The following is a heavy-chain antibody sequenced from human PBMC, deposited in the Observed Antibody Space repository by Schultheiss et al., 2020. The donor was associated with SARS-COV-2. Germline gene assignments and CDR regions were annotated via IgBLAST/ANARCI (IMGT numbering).Heavy chain of an antibody. CDR2: INPSGGST. CDR1: GYTFTSYG. Sequence: ASVKVSCKASGYTFTSYGISWVRQAPGQGLEWMGIINPSGGSTSYAQKFQGRVTMTRDTSTSTVYMELSSLRSEDTAVYYCARDRVVLQNYYYGMDVWGQGTTVTVSS. CDR3: ARDRVVLQNYYYGMDV. D-gene: IGHD2/OR15-2a*01. J-gene: IGHJ6*02. V-gene: IGHV1-46*01.